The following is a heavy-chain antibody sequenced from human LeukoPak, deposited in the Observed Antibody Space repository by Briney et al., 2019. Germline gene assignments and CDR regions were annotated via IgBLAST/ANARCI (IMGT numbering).Heavy chain of an antibody. V-gene: IGHV3-23*01. CDR1: GFTFSSYA. CDR2: ISGSGGST. Sequence: GGSLRLSCAASGFTFSSYAMSWVRQAPGKGLEWVSAISGSGGSTYYADSVKGRFTISGDNSKNTLYLQMNSLRAEDTAVYYCAKGEQQRRGGDYWGQGTLVTVSS. J-gene: IGHJ4*02. CDR3: AKGEQQRRGGDY. D-gene: IGHD6-13*01.